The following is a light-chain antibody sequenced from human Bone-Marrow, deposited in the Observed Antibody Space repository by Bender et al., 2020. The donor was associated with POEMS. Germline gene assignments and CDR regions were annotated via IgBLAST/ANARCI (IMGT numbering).Light chain of an antibody. Sequence: QSALTQPASVSGSPGQSITISCAGSSTDVGRYNLVSWYQHHPGKAPKLMIFEDSNRPSGVSNRFSGSKSGNTASLTISGLQAEDEAYYYCASYTGSDTWVFGGGTKLTVL. CDR3: ASYTGSDTWV. CDR2: EDS. CDR1: STDVGRYNL. J-gene: IGLJ3*02. V-gene: IGLV2-14*02.